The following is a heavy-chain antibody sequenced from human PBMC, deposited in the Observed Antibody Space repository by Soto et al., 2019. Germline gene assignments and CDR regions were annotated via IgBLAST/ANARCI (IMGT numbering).Heavy chain of an antibody. V-gene: IGHV1-69*02. Sequence: QVQLVQSGAEVKKPGSSVKVSCTASGGTFNSYTLNWVRQAPGQRLEWVGRVNPIVGMSSSASKFQGRVTLAAGKFTGKAYMDLAGLKTEETGVYYWGTSYGLGSTHFDSWGQGTLVTVSS. CDR2: VNPIVGMS. CDR3: GTSYGLGSTHFDS. J-gene: IGHJ4*02. CDR1: GGTFNSYT. D-gene: IGHD3-10*01.